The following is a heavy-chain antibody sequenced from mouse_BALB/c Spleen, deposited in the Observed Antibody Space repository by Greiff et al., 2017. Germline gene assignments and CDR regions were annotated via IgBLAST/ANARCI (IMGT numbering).Heavy chain of an antibody. Sequence: VKVVESGAELVRPGTSVKVSCKASGYAFTNYLIEWVKQRPGQGLEWIGVINPGSGGTNYNEKFKGKATLTADKSSSTAYMQLSSLTSDDSAVYFCALELGRFFDYWGQGTTLTVSS. CDR1: GYAFTNYL. CDR2: INPGSGGT. J-gene: IGHJ2*01. D-gene: IGHD4-1*01. CDR3: ALELGRFFDY. V-gene: IGHV1-54*01.